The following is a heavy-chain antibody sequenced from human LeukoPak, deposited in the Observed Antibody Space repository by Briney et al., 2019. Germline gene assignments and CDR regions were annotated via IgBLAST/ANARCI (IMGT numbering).Heavy chain of an antibody. CDR1: GFTFSSFA. CDR2: ISGSGGST. J-gene: IGHJ4*02. D-gene: IGHD3-9*01. V-gene: IGHV3-23*01. CDR3: AKSLLLYYDILRCLFDY. Sequence: GGSLRLSCAASGFTFSSFAMNWVRQAPGKGLEWVSAISGSGGSTYYADSVKGRFTISRDNSKNTLYLQMNSLRAEDTAVYYCAKSLLLYYDILRCLFDYWGQGTLVTVSS.